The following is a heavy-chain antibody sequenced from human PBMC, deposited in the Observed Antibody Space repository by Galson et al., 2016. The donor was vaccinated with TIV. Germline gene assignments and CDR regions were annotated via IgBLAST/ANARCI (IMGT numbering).Heavy chain of an antibody. D-gene: IGHD6-19*01. CDR3: ARVLEVAGTDY. CDR1: GYTFTSYY. V-gene: IGHV1-46*01. CDR2: INHSGGST. Sequence: SVKVSCKASGYTFTSYYMHRVRQAPGQGLEWMGIINHSGGSTSYAQKFQGRVTMTRDTSTSTVYMELSSLSSEDTAVYYCARVLEVAGTDYWGQGTLVTVSS. J-gene: IGHJ4*02.